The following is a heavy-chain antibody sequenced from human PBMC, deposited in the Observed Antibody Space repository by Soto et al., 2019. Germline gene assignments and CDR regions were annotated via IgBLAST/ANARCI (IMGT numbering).Heavy chain of an antibody. Sequence: SQTLSLTCALSGDSVSSNSATWNWTRQSPSRGLEWLGRTYYRSKWYNDYAVSVKSRITINPDTSKNQFSLQLNSVTPEDTAVYYCARALGGYDFWSGYSSYGMDVWGQGTTVTVSS. CDR2: TYYRSKWYN. J-gene: IGHJ6*02. V-gene: IGHV6-1*01. D-gene: IGHD3-3*01. CDR3: ARALGGYDFWSGYSSYGMDV. CDR1: GDSVSSNSAT.